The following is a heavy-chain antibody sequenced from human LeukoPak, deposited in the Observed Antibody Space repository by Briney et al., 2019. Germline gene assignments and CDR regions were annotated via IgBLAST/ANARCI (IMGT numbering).Heavy chain of an antibody. J-gene: IGHJ5*02. CDR3: AKGAEYADTNWFDP. CDR2: ISGSGGST. V-gene: IGHV3-23*01. Sequence: PGGSLRLSCAASGFTFSSYAMSWVRQAPGEGLEWVSAISGSGGSTHYADSVKGRFTISRDNSKNTLYLQMNSLRAEDTAVYYCAKGAEYADTNWFDPWGQGTLVTVSS. D-gene: IGHD2-2*01. CDR1: GFTFSSYA.